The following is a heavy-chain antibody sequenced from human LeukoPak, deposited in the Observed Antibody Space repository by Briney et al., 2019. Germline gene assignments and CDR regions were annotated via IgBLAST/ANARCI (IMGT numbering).Heavy chain of an antibody. Sequence: SETLSLTCTVSGGSISSGDKYWSWIRQPLGKGLEWIGNVHYSGTTSYNPSLKSRVTISVDTSKNQFSLKLSSVTAADTAVYYCARAYYYDSSGYYHDYWGQGTLVTVSS. D-gene: IGHD3-22*01. CDR1: GGSISSGDKY. J-gene: IGHJ4*02. CDR2: VHYSGTT. V-gene: IGHV4-30-4*01. CDR3: ARAYYYDSSGYYHDY.